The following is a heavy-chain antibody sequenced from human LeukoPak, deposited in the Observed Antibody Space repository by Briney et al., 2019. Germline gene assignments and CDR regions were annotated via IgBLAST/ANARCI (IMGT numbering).Heavy chain of an antibody. CDR1: GFTFSDYY. Sequence: GGSLRLSCAASGFTFSDYYMSWIRQAPGKGLEWVSYISSSGSTIYYADSVKGRFTISRDNAKNSLYLQMNSLRAEGTAVYYCARHPRYCSGGKCYSRNYYYYMDVWGKGTTVTVSS. J-gene: IGHJ6*03. CDR2: ISSSGSTI. V-gene: IGHV3-11*04. D-gene: IGHD2-15*01. CDR3: ARHPRYCSGGKCYSRNYYYYMDV.